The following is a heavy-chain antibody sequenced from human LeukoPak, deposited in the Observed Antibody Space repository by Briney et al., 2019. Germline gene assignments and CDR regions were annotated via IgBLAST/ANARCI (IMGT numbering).Heavy chain of an antibody. CDR3: AIFNQFHAFEI. Sequence: GGSLRLSCAASGFTFTHAWMSWVRQAPGKGLEWVGRFESQTDGETTDFAAPVKGRFTISRDDSKNTLFLQMNSLKTEDTAVYFCAIFNQFHAFEIWGQGTMVTVSP. V-gene: IGHV3-15*04. CDR2: FESQTDGETT. CDR1: GFTFTHAW. J-gene: IGHJ3*02.